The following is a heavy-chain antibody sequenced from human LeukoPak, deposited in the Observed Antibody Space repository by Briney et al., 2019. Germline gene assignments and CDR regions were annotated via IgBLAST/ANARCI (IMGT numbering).Heavy chain of an antibody. Sequence: GGSLRLSCAASGFTFSNAWMSWVRQAPGKGLEWVGRIKSKTDGGTTDYAAPVKGRFTISRDDSKNTLYLQMNSLKTEDTAVYYCAKDPIRGVRPYYFSSWGQGTLVTVSS. D-gene: IGHD3-10*01. CDR1: GFTFSNAW. CDR2: IKSKTDGGTT. CDR3: AKDPIRGVRPYYFSS. J-gene: IGHJ4*02. V-gene: IGHV3-15*01.